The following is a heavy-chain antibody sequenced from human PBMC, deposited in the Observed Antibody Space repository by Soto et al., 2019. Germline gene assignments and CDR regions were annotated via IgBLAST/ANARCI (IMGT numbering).Heavy chain of an antibody. CDR3: ARGIEGWYQGRYYYGMDV. CDR2: IYYSGST. J-gene: IGHJ6*02. D-gene: IGHD6-19*01. Sequence: QVQLQESGPGLVKPSETLSLTCTVSGGSVSSGSYYWSWIRQPPGKGLEWIGYIYYSGSTNYHPSPKSRVTISVDTSKNQFSLKLSSVTAADTAVYYCARGIEGWYQGRYYYGMDVWGQGTTVTVSS. CDR1: GGSVSSGSYY. V-gene: IGHV4-61*01.